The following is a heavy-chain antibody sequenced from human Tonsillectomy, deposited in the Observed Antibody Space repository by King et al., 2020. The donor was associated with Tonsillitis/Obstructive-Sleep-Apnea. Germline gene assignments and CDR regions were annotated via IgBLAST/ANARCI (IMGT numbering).Heavy chain of an antibody. V-gene: IGHV2-5*02. CDR2: IYWDDDK. D-gene: IGHD3-3*01. CDR1: GFSLSASGVG. Sequence: TLQESGPTLVKPTQTLTLTCTFSGFSLSASGVGVGWIRQPPGKALEWLALIYWDDDKRYSPSLKSRLTITKDSSKNQVVLTMTNMDPVDTATYYCVRAYSFWSGYPSYYFDYWGRETLVTVSS. CDR3: VRAYSFWSGYPSYYFDY. J-gene: IGHJ4*02.